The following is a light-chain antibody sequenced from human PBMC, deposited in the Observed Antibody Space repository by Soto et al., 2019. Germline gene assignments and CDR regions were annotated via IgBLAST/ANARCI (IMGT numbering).Light chain of an antibody. J-gene: IGKJ4*01. CDR2: DAS. V-gene: IGKV3-11*01. Sequence: EIVLTQSPATLSLSPGERATLSCRASQSVSNYLAWYQQKPGQAPRLLIYDASNRASGIPARFSGSGSGTDFTLTISSLDPEDCAVYYCQQRSNWPPVTFGGGTKVEIK. CDR1: QSVSNY. CDR3: QQRSNWPPVT.